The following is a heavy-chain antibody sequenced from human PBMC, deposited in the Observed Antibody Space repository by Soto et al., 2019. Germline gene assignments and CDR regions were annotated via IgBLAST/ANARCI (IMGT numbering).Heavy chain of an antibody. Sequence: WWSPRLSCAASVFSFNTYNMDWCRQAPGKGPEWIAYISTTSFTIYYADSVKGRFTISRDNDRNSLYLEMNSLRDEDTAVYYCARDRCYDGTCYSASDSWGQGNLVTVSS. CDR3: ARDRCYDGTCYSASDS. V-gene: IGHV3-48*02. D-gene: IGHD2-15*01. CDR1: VFSFNTYN. CDR2: ISTTSFTI. J-gene: IGHJ5*01.